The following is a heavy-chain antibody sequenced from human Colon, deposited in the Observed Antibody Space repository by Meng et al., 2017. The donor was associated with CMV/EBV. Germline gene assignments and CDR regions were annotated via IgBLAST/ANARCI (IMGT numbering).Heavy chain of an antibody. CDR1: GFIFSSYA. V-gene: IGHV3-23*01. D-gene: IGHD3-10*01. CDR3: AKIQRGNFDY. J-gene: IGHJ4*02. CDR2: ISGSGGSA. Sequence: GGSLRPSCAVSGFIFSSYAMTWVRQAPGKGLEWVSSISGSGGSAYYADSVKGRFFISRDNSRSTLYLQLNNLRGDDTAVYYCAKIQRGNFDYWGQGTLVTVSS.